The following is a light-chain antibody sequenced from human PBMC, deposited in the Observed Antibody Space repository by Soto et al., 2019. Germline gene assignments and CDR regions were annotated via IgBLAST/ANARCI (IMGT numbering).Light chain of an antibody. Sequence: EIVLTQSPATLSLSPGDRATLSCRASQSVGNSVGWFQQKPGQAPRLLIYDATDRARGVPSRFSGTGYGTDFTLTISGLEPEDFAIYYFHQRVNWLWTFGQGTQVEIK. J-gene: IGKJ1*01. V-gene: IGKV3-11*01. CDR2: DAT. CDR1: QSVGNS. CDR3: HQRVNWLWT.